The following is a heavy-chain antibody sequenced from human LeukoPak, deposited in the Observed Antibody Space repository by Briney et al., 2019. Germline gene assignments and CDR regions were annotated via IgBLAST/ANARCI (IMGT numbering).Heavy chain of an antibody. Sequence: PGGTLRLSCAASGFTFSSYGMSWVRQAPGKGLEWVSAISGSGGSTYYADSVKGRFTISRDNSKNTLYLQMNSLRAEDTAVYYCAKDHTSIVVVPAAPGDYWGQGTLVTVSS. D-gene: IGHD2-2*01. CDR2: ISGSGGST. J-gene: IGHJ4*02. CDR1: GFTFSSYG. V-gene: IGHV3-23*01. CDR3: AKDHTSIVVVPAAPGDY.